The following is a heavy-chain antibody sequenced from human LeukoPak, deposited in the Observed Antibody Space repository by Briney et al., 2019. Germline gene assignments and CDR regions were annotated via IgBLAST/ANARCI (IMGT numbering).Heavy chain of an antibody. CDR2: IYYSGST. V-gene: IGHV4-39*07. J-gene: IGHJ3*02. Sequence: PSETLSLTCTVSGGSISSSSYYWGWIRQPPGKGLEWIGSIYYSGSTYYNPSLKSRVTISVDTSKNQFSLKLSSVTAADTVVYYRARMGRAGYGDYTYAFDIWGQGTMVTVSS. CDR1: GGSISSSSYY. CDR3: ARMGRAGYGDYTYAFDI. D-gene: IGHD4-17*01.